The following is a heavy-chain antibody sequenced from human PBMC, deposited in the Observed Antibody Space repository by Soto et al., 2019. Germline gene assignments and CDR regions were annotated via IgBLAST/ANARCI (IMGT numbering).Heavy chain of an antibody. J-gene: IGHJ4*02. D-gene: IGHD2-2*01. CDR3: ARGPLGYVAYFDY. CDR1: GFTFSSYA. CDR2: ISYDGSNK. Sequence: GGSLRLSCAASGFTFSSYAMHWVRQAPGKGLEWVAVISYDGSNKYYADSVKGRFTISRDNSKNTLYLQMNSLRAEDTAVYYCARGPLGYVAYFDYWGQGTLVTVSS. V-gene: IGHV3-30-3*01.